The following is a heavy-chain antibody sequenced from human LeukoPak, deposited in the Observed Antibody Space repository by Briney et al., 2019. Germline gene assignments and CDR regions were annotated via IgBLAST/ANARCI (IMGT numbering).Heavy chain of an antibody. CDR2: IHHRGST. CDR1: GASITSGDYY. J-gene: IGHJ4*02. CDR3: ARDQEGGHDNFDY. D-gene: IGHD5-12*01. V-gene: IGHV4-30-4*01. Sequence: PSQTLSLTCTVSGASITSGDYYWSWLRQPPGKGLEWIGYIHHRGSTYYNPSLRSRVTISVDTSKNQFSLRVTSVTAADTAVYYCARDQEGGHDNFDYWGQGTLVTVSS.